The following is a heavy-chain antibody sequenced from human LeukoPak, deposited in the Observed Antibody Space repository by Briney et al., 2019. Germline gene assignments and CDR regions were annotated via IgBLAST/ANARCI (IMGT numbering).Heavy chain of an antibody. CDR1: GYTFTGYY. CDR3: ARTSSPVGATSSNWFDP. V-gene: IGHV1-2*06. D-gene: IGHD1-26*01. Sequence: ASVEVSCKASGYTFTGYYMHWVRQAPGQGLEWMGRINPNSGGTNYAQKFQGRVTMTRDTSISTAYMELSRLRSDDTAVYYCARTSSPVGATSSNWFDPWGQGTLVTVSS. J-gene: IGHJ5*02. CDR2: INPNSGGT.